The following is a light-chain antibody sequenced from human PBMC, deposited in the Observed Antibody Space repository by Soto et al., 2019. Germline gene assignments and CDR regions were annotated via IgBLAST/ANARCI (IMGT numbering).Light chain of an antibody. CDR2: GAS. Sequence: EIVMTQSPCTLSLSPGERATFSCRASQILSTRFLAWYHQKPGQPPRLLIYGASTRATGIPARFSGSGSGTEFTLTISSLQSEDFAVYYCQQYNNWPETFGQGTKVDIK. J-gene: IGKJ1*01. CDR1: QILSTRF. V-gene: IGKV3-15*01. CDR3: QQYNNWPET.